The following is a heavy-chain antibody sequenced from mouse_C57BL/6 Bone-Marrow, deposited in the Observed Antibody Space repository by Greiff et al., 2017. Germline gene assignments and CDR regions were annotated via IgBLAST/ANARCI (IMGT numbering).Heavy chain of an antibody. CDR3: TRQEVNYNGSSYFDY. V-gene: IGHV1-62-2*01. CDR1: GYTFTAYT. Sequence: VQLQQSGAELVKPGASVKLSCKASGYTFTAYTIHWVKQRPGQGLEWIGWFYPGSGSIKYNEKFKDKATLTVDKSSSTVYMELSRLTCEDSAVCFSTRQEVNYNGSSYFDYWGQGATLTVSS. CDR2: FYPGSGSI. D-gene: IGHD1-1*01. J-gene: IGHJ2*01.